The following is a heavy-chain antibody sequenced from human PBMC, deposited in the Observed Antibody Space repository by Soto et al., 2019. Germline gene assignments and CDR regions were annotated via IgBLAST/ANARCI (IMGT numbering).Heavy chain of an antibody. CDR3: AKGAAVSGDYYFHY. D-gene: IGHD6-19*01. CDR1: GGSISSSSYY. V-gene: IGHV4-39*01. Sequence: SETLSLTCTVSGGSISSSSYYWGWIRQPPGKGLEWIGSIYYSGSTYYNPSLKSRVTISVDTSKNQFSLKLSSVTAADTAVYYCAKGAAVSGDYYFHYWGQGALVTVSS. CDR2: IYYSGST. J-gene: IGHJ4*02.